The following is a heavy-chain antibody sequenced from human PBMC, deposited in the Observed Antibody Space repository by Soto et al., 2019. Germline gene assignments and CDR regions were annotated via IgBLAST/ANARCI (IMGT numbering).Heavy chain of an antibody. Sequence: QLQLQESGPGLVKPSETLSLTCTVSGDSIRSRTYYWGWVRGPPGKGLEWIGSIHYSGSTYFNPSLKSRVRISVDTSKSQISLKLSSVTAADTAVYYCARLYSGTRPPDYWGRGTLVTVSS. V-gene: IGHV4-39*01. CDR3: ARLYSGTRPPDY. D-gene: IGHD1-26*01. CDR1: GDSIRSRTYY. J-gene: IGHJ4*02. CDR2: IHYSGST.